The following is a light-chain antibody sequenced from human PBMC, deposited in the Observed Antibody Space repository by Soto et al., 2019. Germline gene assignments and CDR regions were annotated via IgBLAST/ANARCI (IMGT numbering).Light chain of an antibody. CDR1: QSVSSSY. J-gene: IGKJ3*01. Sequence: EIVLTQSPVTLSLSPGERATLSCRDSQSVSSSYLAWYQQKPGQATRLLIYGASSRATGIPDRFSGSLSGTDFTLHISRLEHEDFVVYYWQQYGSSLFTFGPGTKVDIK. V-gene: IGKV3-20*01. CDR3: QQYGSSLFT. CDR2: GAS.